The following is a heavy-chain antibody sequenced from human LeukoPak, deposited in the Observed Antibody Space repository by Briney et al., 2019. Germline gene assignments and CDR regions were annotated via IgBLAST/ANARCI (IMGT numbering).Heavy chain of an antibody. J-gene: IGHJ3*02. CDR1: GFTFSSYA. V-gene: IGHV3-23*01. CDR3: AKDLVVVPAANDAFDI. Sequence: PGGSLRLSCAASGFTFSSYAMSWVRQAPGKGLEWVSSISGSGGSTYYADSVKGGFTISRDNSKNTMYLQMNSLRAEDTAVYYCAKDLVVVPAANDAFDIWGQGTMVTVSS. D-gene: IGHD2-2*01. CDR2: ISGSGGST.